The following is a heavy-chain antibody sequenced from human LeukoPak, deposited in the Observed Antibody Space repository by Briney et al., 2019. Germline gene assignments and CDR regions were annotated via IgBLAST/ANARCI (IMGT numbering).Heavy chain of an antibody. CDR2: INPNSGGT. Sequence: ASVKVSCKASGYTFTGYYMHWVRQAPGQGLEWMGWINPNSGGTNYAQKFQGRVTMTRDTSISTAYMELSRLRSDDTAVFYCARRYDILTGYITPFDYWGQGTLVTVSS. V-gene: IGHV1-2*02. CDR1: GYTFTGYY. D-gene: IGHD3-9*01. CDR3: ARRYDILTGYITPFDY. J-gene: IGHJ4*02.